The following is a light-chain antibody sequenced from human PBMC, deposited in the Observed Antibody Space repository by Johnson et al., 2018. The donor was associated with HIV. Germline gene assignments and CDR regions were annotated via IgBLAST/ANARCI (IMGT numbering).Light chain of an antibody. J-gene: IGLJ1*01. Sequence: QSVLTQPPSVSAAPGQKVTISCSGSSSNIGNNYVSWYQQLPGTAPKLLIYENNKRPSGIPDRFSGSKSGTSATLGITGPQTGDEADYYCGTWDSSLSVYVFGTGTKFTVL. CDR2: ENN. CDR3: GTWDSSLSVYV. V-gene: IGLV1-51*02. CDR1: SSNIGNNY.